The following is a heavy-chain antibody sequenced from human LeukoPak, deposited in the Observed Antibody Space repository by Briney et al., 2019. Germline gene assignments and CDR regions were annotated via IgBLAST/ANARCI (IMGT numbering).Heavy chain of an antibody. CDR3: AKDIYYDSSGYRGYFDY. CDR2: MSYDGSNK. Sequence: GSLRPSCAASGFTFSGYAMHWVRQAPGKGLEWVAVMSYDGSNKYYVDSVKGRFTVSRDNSKNTLYLQMNSLRAEDTAVYYCAKDIYYDSSGYRGYFDYWGQGTLVTVSS. V-gene: IGHV3-30*18. CDR1: GFTFSGYA. D-gene: IGHD3-22*01. J-gene: IGHJ4*02.